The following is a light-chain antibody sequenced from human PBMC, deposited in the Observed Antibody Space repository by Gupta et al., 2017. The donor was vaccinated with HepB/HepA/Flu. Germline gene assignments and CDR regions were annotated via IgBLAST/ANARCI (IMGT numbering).Light chain of an antibody. J-gene: IGLJ2*01. Sequence: QSALTQPRSVSGPPGQSVTISCTGTSSDVGGSNYVSWYQQHPSKATKLMISDVSKRPSGVPVRFSGSKSGNTASLTISGLQAEDEADYYCCSYAGSYTLVFGGGTKLTVL. CDR1: SSDVGGSNY. CDR2: DVS. CDR3: CSYAGSYTLV. V-gene: IGLV2-11*01.